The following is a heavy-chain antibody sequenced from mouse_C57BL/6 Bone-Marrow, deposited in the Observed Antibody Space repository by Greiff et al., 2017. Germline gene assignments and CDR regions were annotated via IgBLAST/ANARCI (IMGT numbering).Heavy chain of an antibody. CDR2: IYPGSGST. J-gene: IGHJ4*01. Sequence: QVQLQQPGAELVKPGASVKMSCKASGYTFTSYWITWVKQRPGQGLEWIGDIYPGSGSTNYNEKFKSKATLTVDTSSSTAYMQLSSLTSEDSAVYYWARRKGYGSRYPSLYYAMDYWGQGTSVTVSS. CDR3: ARRKGYGSRYPSLYYAMDY. D-gene: IGHD1-1*01. V-gene: IGHV1-55*01. CDR1: GYTFTSYW.